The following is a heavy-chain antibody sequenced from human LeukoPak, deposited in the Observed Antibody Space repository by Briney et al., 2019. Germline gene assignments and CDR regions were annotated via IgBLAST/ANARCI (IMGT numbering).Heavy chain of an antibody. CDR1: GGSISSYY. CDR2: IYYSGST. V-gene: IGHV4-59*01. CDR3: ARDTLTGYSSARRRLLGRNWFDP. Sequence: PSETLSLTCTVSGGSISSYYWSWIRQPPGKGLEWIGYIYYSGSTNYNPSLKSRVTISVDTSKNQFSLKLSSVTAADTAVYYCARDTLTGYSSARRRLLGRNWFDPWGQGTLVTVSS. D-gene: IGHD6-19*01. J-gene: IGHJ5*02.